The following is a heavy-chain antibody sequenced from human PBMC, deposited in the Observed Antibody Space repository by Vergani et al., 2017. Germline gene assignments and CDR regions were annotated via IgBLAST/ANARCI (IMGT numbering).Heavy chain of an antibody. CDR3: ARDSHI. CDR2: ISYDGSNK. V-gene: IGHV3-30*03. J-gene: IGHJ4*02. D-gene: IGHD2-21*01. CDR1: GFTFSSYG. Sequence: QVQLVESGGGVVQPGRSLRLSCAASGFTFSSYGMHWVRQAPGKGLEWVAVISYDGSNKYYADSVKGRFTISRDNSKNTLYLQMNSLRAEDTAVYYCARDSHIWGQGTLVTVSS.